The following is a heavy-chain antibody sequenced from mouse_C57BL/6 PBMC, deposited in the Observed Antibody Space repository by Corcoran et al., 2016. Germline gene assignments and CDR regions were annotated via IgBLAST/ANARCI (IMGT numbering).Heavy chain of an antibody. Sequence: VQLQQSGPELVKPGASAKISCKASGYTFTDYYMNWVKQSHGKSLEWIGDINPNNGGTSYNQKFKGKATLTVDKSSSTAYMELRSLTSEDSAVYYCARGDGYLWFAYWGQGTLVTVSA. V-gene: IGHV1-26*01. CDR2: INPNNGGT. D-gene: IGHD2-3*01. CDR3: ARGDGYLWFAY. CDR1: GYTFTDYY. J-gene: IGHJ3*01.